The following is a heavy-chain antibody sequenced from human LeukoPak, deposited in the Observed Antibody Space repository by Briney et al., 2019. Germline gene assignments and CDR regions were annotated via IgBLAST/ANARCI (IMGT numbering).Heavy chain of an antibody. Sequence: SVKVSCKASGGTFSSYAISWVRQAPGQGLEWMGRIIPILGIANYAQKFQGRVTITADKSTSTAYMELSSLRSEDTAVYYCATGIPYYGSGKHYYYYGMDVWGQGTTVTVSS. CDR2: IIPILGIA. V-gene: IGHV1-69*04. D-gene: IGHD3-10*01. CDR1: GGTFSSYA. J-gene: IGHJ6*02. CDR3: ATGIPYYGSGKHYYYYGMDV.